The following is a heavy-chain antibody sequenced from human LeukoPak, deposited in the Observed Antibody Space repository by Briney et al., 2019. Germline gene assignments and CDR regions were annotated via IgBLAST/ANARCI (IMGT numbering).Heavy chain of an antibody. CDR1: GGSISSYY. J-gene: IGHJ3*02. Sequence: SETLSLTCTGSGGSISSYYWGWIRQPPGKGLAWIASIYYSGRTYYNPSLKSRVTISVDTSKNQFSLKLSSVTAADTAVYYCARGLDDYDFWSGYLAIDAFDIWGQGTMVTVSS. V-gene: IGHV4-39*07. CDR3: ARGLDDYDFWSGYLAIDAFDI. D-gene: IGHD3-3*01. CDR2: IYYSGRT.